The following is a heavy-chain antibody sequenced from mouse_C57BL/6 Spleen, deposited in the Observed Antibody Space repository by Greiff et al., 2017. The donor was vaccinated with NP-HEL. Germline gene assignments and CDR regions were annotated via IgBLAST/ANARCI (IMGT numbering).Heavy chain of an antibody. CDR3: AREIDDGYSLYAMDY. CDR1: GYSITSGYY. D-gene: IGHD2-3*01. J-gene: IGHJ4*01. CDR2: ISYDGSN. V-gene: IGHV3-6*01. Sequence: EVKLVESGPGLVKPSQSLSLTCSVTGYSITSGYYWNWIRQFPGNKLEWMGYISYDGSNNYNPYLKNRITITRDTSKNQFFLKLNTVTTEDTATYDGAREIDDGYSLYAMDYWGQGTSVTVSS.